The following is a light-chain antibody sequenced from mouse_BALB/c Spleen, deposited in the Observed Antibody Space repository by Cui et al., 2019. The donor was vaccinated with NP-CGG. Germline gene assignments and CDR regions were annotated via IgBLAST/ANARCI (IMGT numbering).Light chain of an antibody. CDR1: TGTVTTSNY. J-gene: IGLJ1*01. CDR2: GTK. Sequence: QAVVTQASAFTTSPGETVTLTCRSSTGTVTTSNYANWVQEKPDHFFTGLIGGTKNRAPGVPARFSGSLIGDKAALTITGAQTEDEAIYFCALWYSNHWVFGGGTKLTVL. V-gene: IGLV1*01. CDR3: ALWYSNHWV.